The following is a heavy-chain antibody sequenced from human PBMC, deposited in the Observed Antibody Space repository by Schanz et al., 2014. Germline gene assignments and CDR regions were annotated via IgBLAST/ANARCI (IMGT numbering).Heavy chain of an antibody. Sequence: EVQLLESGGGLVQPGGSLRLSCVASGFTFFGSFAMSWVRQAPGKGLEWVSGMSGSGSTADYADSVKGRFTISRDNSRKTLYLQMNSLRADDTAVYYCAKDLYNYGIFDSWGQGTLVTV. D-gene: IGHD3-16*01. CDR1: GFTFFGSFA. J-gene: IGHJ5*01. CDR3: AKDLYNYGIFDS. CDR2: MSGSGSTA. V-gene: IGHV3-23*01.